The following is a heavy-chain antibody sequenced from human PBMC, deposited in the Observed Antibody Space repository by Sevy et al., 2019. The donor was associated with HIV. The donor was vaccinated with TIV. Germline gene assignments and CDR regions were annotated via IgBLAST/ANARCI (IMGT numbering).Heavy chain of an antibody. Sequence: GGSLRLSCVGSRFTFEDYALHWVRQAPGKGLEWVSGISWNSGSLDYSDSVRGRFTIFRDNAKKTLYLQMDSLRSEDTALYHGVKTPMTEAAPFFDFWGHGTAVTVSS. CDR2: ISWNSGSL. J-gene: IGHJ4*01. CDR1: RFTFEDYA. CDR3: VKTPMTEAAPFFDF. D-gene: IGHD2-15*01. V-gene: IGHV3-9*01.